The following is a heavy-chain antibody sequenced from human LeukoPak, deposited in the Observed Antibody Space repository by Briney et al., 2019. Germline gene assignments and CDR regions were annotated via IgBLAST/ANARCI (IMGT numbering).Heavy chain of an antibody. V-gene: IGHV3-30*18. Sequence: GRSLRLSCAASGFTFSSYGMHWVRQAPGKGLEWVAVISYDGSNKYYADSVKGRFTISRDNSENTLYLQMNSLRAEDTAVYYCAKDLGGVDYWGQGTLVTVSS. CDR1: GFTFSSYG. D-gene: IGHD2-8*02. J-gene: IGHJ4*02. CDR3: AKDLGGVDY. CDR2: ISYDGSNK.